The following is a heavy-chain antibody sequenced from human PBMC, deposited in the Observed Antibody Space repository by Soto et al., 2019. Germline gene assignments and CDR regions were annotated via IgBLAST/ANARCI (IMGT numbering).Heavy chain of an antibody. V-gene: IGHV5-10-1*01. CDR3: ARFPVTYYYDDPGY. D-gene: IGHD3-22*01. J-gene: IGHJ4*02. CDR2: IDPSDSYT. Sequence: GESLKISCKGSGYSFTIYWISWVLQMPGKGLEWMGRIDPSDSYTNYSPSFQGHVTISADKSISTAYLQWSSLKASDTAMYYCARFPVTYYYDDPGYWGQGTLVTVSS. CDR1: GYSFTIYW.